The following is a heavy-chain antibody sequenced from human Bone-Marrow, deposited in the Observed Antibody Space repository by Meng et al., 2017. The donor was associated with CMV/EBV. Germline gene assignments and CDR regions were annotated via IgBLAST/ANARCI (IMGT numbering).Heavy chain of an antibody. J-gene: IGHJ6*02. V-gene: IGHV4-39*07. Sequence: SETLSLTCTVSGGSISSSNYYWGWIRQPPGKGLEWIGSIYYSGSSYYNPSLKSRVTISVDTSKNQFSLKLSSVTAADTAVYYCARDYGMDVWGQGTTVTVSS. CDR1: GGSISSSNYY. CDR3: ARDYGMDV. CDR2: IYYSGSS.